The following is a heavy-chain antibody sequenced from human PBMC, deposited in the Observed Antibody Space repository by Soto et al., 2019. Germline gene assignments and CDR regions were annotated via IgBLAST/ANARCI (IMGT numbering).Heavy chain of an antibody. CDR2: TSFDGSNE. J-gene: IGHJ4*02. D-gene: IGHD3-10*01. CDR3: ARVTGFYGSGEIDY. V-gene: IGHV3-30-3*01. Sequence: QVQLVESGGGVVQPERSLRLSCAASGFTFTGFAMYWVRQAPGKGLEWVAVTSFDGSNEYYADFVEGRFTISRDNSKNTLYLQMNSLRPEDTAVYYCARVTGFYGSGEIDYWGQGTLVTVSS. CDR1: GFTFTGFA.